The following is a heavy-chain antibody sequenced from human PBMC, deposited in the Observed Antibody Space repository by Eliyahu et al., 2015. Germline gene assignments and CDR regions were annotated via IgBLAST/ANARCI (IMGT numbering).Heavy chain of an antibody. CDR1: GFXXSSYE. J-gene: IGHJ4*02. CDR3: ARGYCSGGSCYPDY. CDR2: ISSSGSTI. D-gene: IGHD2-15*01. V-gene: IGHV3-48*03. Sequence: EVQLVESGGGLVQPGGSLRLSCAASGFXXSSYEMNWVRQAPGKGLEWVSYISSSGSTIYYADSVKGRFTISRDNAKNSLYLQMNSLRAEDTAVYYCARGYCSGGSCYPDYWGQGTLVTVSS.